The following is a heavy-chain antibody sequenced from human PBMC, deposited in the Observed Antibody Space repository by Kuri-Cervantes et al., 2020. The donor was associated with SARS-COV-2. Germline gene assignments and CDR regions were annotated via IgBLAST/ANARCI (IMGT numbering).Heavy chain of an antibody. CDR1: GYTLTELS. CDR3: ATFGGSYPKYYFDY. D-gene: IGHD1-26*01. Sequence: ASVKVSCKVSGYTLTELSMHWVRQAPGKGLEWMGGSDPEDGETIYAQKFQGRVTMTEDTSTDTAYMELSSLRSEDTAVYYCATFGGSYPKYYFDYWGQGTLVTVSS. CDR2: SDPEDGET. V-gene: IGHV1-24*01. J-gene: IGHJ4*02.